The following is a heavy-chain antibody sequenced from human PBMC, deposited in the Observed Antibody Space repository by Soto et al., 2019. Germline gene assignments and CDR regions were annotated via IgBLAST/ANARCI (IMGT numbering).Heavy chain of an antibody. V-gene: IGHV1-18*01. CDR3: ARDRSSSSGEFDY. D-gene: IGHD6-6*01. Sequence: QVQLVQSGAEVKKPGASVKVSCKASGYTFTSYGISWVRQAPGQGLEWMGWISAYNGKTNNVQKLQGRVTMTTDTTTSQSSMELRSLRSDDTAVYYCARDRSSSSGEFDYWGQGTLVTVSS. J-gene: IGHJ4*02. CDR2: ISAYNGKT. CDR1: GYTFTSYG.